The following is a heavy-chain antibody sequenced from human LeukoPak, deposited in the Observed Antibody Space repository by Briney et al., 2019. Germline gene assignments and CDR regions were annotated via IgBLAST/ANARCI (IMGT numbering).Heavy chain of an antibody. Sequence: SVKVSCKASGGTFSSYTISWVRQAPGQGLEWMGRIIPILGIANYAQKFQGRVTITADKPTSTAYMELSSLRSEDTAVYYCARGVGATSHWFDPWGQGTLVTVSS. CDR1: GGTFSSYT. D-gene: IGHD1-26*01. V-gene: IGHV1-69*02. CDR3: ARGVGATSHWFDP. J-gene: IGHJ5*02. CDR2: IIPILGIA.